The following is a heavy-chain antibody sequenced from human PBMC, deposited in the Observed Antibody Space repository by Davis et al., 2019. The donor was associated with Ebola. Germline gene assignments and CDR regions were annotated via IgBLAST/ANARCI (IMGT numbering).Heavy chain of an antibody. V-gene: IGHV3-64D*06. J-gene: IGHJ3*02. CDR1: GFTFSSYA. CDR3: ARADVLMVYAIGSAFDI. CDR2: ISSNGGST. Sequence: PGGSLRLSCSASGFTFSSYAMHWVRQAPGKGLEYVSAISSNGGSTYYADSVKGRFTISRDNSKNTLYLQMSSLRAEDTAVYYCARADVLMVYAIGSAFDIWGQGTMVTVSS. D-gene: IGHD2-8*01.